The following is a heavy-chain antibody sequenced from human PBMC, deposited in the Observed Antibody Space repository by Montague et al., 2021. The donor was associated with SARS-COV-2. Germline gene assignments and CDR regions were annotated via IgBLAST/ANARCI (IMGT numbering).Heavy chain of an antibody. D-gene: IGHD4-17*01. CDR2: ISTSTYI. J-gene: IGHJ4*02. Sequence: SLRLSCAASGFTFSSYSMNWVRQAPGKGLEWVSHISTSTYIDYADSVKGRFTISRDNAKSSLYLQMHSLRVEDTAVYYCARDGWMTTMTTFDYWGQGTLVTVSS. CDR3: ARDGWMTTMTTFDY. CDR1: GFTFSSYS. V-gene: IGHV3-21*01.